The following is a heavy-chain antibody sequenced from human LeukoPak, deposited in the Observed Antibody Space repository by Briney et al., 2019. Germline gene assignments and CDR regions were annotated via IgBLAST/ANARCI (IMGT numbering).Heavy chain of an antibody. V-gene: IGHV1-2*02. Sequence: ASVKVSCKASGYTFTGYYMHWVRQAPGQGLEWMGWINPNSGGTNYAQKFQGRVTMTRDTSISTAYMELSRLRSDDTAVYYCARGRARVMEGYYYYYMDVWGKGTTVTVSS. D-gene: IGHD2-8*01. CDR1: GYTFTGYY. CDR3: ARGRARVMEGYYYYYMDV. J-gene: IGHJ6*03. CDR2: INPNSGGT.